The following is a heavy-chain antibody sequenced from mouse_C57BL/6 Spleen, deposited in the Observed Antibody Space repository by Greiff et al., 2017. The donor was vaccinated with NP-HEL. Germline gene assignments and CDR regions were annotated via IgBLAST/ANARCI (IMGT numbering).Heavy chain of an antibody. CDR1: GYSFTSYY. CDR3: ARSYDSSFAY. Sequence: VKLQESGPELVKPGASVKISCKASGYSFTSYYIHWVKQRPGQGLEWIGWIYPGSGNTKYNEKFKGKATLTADTSSSTAYMQLSSLTSEDSAVYYCARSYDSSFAYWGQGTLVTVSA. D-gene: IGHD2-12*01. J-gene: IGHJ3*01. V-gene: IGHV1-66*01. CDR2: IYPGSGNT.